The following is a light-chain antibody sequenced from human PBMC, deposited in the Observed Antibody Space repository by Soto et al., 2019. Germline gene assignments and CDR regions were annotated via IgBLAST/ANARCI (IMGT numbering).Light chain of an antibody. CDR3: SSYTSSSTPRYV. CDR1: SSDVGGYNY. J-gene: IGLJ1*01. Sequence: QSVLTQPASMSGSPGQSITISCTGTSSDVGGYNYVSWYQQHPGKAPKLMIYDVSNRPSGVSNRFSGSKSGNTASLTISGLQAEDEADYYCSSYTSSSTPRYVFGTGTKLTVL. V-gene: IGLV2-14*01. CDR2: DVS.